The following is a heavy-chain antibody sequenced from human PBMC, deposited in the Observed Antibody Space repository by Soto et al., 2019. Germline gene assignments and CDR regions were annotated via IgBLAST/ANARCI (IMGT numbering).Heavy chain of an antibody. Sequence: QVQLQESGPGLVKPSETLSLTCTVSGGSISSYYWSWIRQPPGKGLEWIGYIYYSGSTNYNPSLKSRVTISVDTSKNQFSLKLNSVTAADTAVYYCARAPRHPEITIFGVVTDYYYYYMDVWGKGTTVIVSS. CDR1: GGSISSYY. J-gene: IGHJ6*03. CDR3: ARAPRHPEITIFGVVTDYYYYYMDV. V-gene: IGHV4-59*01. D-gene: IGHD3-3*01. CDR2: IYYSGST.